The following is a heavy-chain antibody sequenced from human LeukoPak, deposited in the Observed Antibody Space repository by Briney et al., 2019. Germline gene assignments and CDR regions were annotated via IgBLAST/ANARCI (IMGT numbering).Heavy chain of an antibody. D-gene: IGHD3-3*01. Sequence: SETLPLTCAVPGYSISSGYYWGWIRQPPGKGLEWIGSIYHSGSTYYNPSLKSRVTISVDTSKNQFSLKLSSVTAADTAVYYCARHSHHVTYYDFWSGYYTEGFDYWGQGTLVTVSS. CDR2: IYHSGST. J-gene: IGHJ4*02. CDR3: ARHSHHVTYYDFWSGYYTEGFDY. CDR1: GYSISSGYY. V-gene: IGHV4-38-2*01.